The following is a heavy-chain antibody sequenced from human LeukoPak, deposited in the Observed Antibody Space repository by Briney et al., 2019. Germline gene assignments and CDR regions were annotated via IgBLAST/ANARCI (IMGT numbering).Heavy chain of an antibody. CDR3: ARPFYGDYEEDYYSMDV. Sequence: ASVKVSCKASGGSFSNYAISWVRQAPGQGLEWMGKIIPILGLANYAQKFQDRVTITADKSTSTAYLELSSLNSEDTAVYYCARPFYGDYEEDYYSMDVWGQGTTVTVSS. J-gene: IGHJ6*02. CDR2: IIPILGLA. V-gene: IGHV1-69*04. CDR1: GGSFSNYA. D-gene: IGHD4-17*01.